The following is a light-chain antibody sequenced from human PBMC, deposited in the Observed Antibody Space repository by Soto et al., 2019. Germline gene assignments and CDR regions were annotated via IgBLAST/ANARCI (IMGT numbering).Light chain of an antibody. Sequence: EIVMTQSLATLAVSPGERATLSCRASQSVSSNLAWYQQKPGQAPRLLIYGASTRATGIPARFSGSGSGTEFTLTIGCLQSEDFAVYYCQQYNNWLRTFGLGTKVEIK. V-gene: IGKV3-15*01. J-gene: IGKJ1*01. CDR2: GAS. CDR1: QSVSSN. CDR3: QQYNNWLRT.